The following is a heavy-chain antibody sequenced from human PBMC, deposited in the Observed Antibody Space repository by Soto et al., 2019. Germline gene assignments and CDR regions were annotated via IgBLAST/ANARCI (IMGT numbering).Heavy chain of an antibody. J-gene: IGHJ6*02. Sequence: QVQLVQSGAEVMTPGASVKVSCKASGYTFSNFGLIWVRQAPAQGLEWMGWISGYNGNTNSAERFKGRATMTTDTSTSTAYMEVRSQKSDDTAVYYCARDKGYGFGWSSSSGLDILGQGTTVIVSS. CDR2: ISGYNGNT. CDR3: ARDKGYGFGWSSSSGLDI. D-gene: IGHD5-18*01. CDR1: GYTFSNFG. V-gene: IGHV1-18*01.